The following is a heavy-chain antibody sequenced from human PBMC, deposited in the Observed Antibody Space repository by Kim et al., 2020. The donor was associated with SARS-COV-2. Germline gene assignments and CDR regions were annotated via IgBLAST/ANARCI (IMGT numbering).Heavy chain of an antibody. CDR2: ISYDGSNN. D-gene: IGHD3-22*01. CDR3: ARDNSSITMIVVVTAFDY. CDR1: GFTFSSYA. V-gene: IGHV3-30*04. Sequence: GGSLRLSCAASGFTFSSYAMHWVRQAPGKGLEWVAAISYDGSNNYYADSVKGRFTTSRYNSKNTLYLQMNSLRAEDTAVYYCARDNSSITMIVVVTAFDYWGQGTLVTVSS. J-gene: IGHJ4*02.